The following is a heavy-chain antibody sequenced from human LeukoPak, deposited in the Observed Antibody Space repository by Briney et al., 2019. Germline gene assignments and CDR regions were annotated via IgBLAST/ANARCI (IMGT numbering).Heavy chain of an antibody. CDR1: GGSISSSNW. CDR3: ARVRLRPRVTMVRGVPYYGMDV. J-gene: IGHJ6*02. Sequence: PSGTLSLTCAVSGGSISSSNWWSWVRQPPGKGLEWIGEIYHSGSTNYNPSLKSRVTISVDKSKNQLSLKLSSVTAADTAVYYCARVRLRPRVTMVRGVPYYGMDVWGQGTTVTVSS. CDR2: IYHSGST. V-gene: IGHV4-4*02. D-gene: IGHD3-10*01.